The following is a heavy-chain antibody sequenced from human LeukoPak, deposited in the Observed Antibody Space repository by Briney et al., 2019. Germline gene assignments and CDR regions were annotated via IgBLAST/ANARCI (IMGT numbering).Heavy chain of an antibody. Sequence: SETLSLTCTVSGGSISSSSYYWGWIRQPPGKGLEWIGSIYYSGSTYYNPSLKSRVTISVDTSKNQFSLKLSSVTAADTAVYYCARLVSNYYFDYWGQGTLVTVSS. J-gene: IGHJ4*02. CDR3: ARLVSNYYFDY. CDR2: IYYSGST. D-gene: IGHD1-7*01. V-gene: IGHV4-39*07. CDR1: GGSISSSSYY.